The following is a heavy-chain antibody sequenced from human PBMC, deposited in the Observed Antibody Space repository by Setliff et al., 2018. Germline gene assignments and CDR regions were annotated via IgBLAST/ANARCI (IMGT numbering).Heavy chain of an antibody. CDR3: VKEGIAATGTAFDI. Sequence: LSLTCTVSGDSMTGNHWSWIRQAPGKGLEWIAVVSYDGSNKWYADSVKGRFTISRDNSKNTLYLQLNSLRPEDTAVYYCVKEGIAATGTAFDIWGQGTMVTVSS. V-gene: IGHV3-30*18. CDR1: GDSMTGNH. D-gene: IGHD6-13*01. J-gene: IGHJ3*02. CDR2: VSYDGSNK.